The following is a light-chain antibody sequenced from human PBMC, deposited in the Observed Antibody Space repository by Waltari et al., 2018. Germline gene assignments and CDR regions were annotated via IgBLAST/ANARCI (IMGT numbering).Light chain of an antibody. V-gene: IGKV3-11*01. CDR2: DAS. Sequence: VLTQSPATLSLSPGDRAALSCMASQSIVDAIAWYQQRPGQTPRLLIYDASNRAPGIPARFSGSGSGTDFTLTISSLEPEDFAVYYCQQRRNWPLSFGQGTRLEIK. CDR3: QQRRNWPLS. CDR1: QSIVDA. J-gene: IGKJ5*01.